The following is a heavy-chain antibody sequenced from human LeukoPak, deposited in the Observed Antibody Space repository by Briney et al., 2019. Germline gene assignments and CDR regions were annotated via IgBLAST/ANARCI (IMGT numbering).Heavy chain of an antibody. CDR3: ARDGAGVVTAIQG. CDR2: IKQDGSEQ. D-gene: IGHD2-21*02. CDR1: GFTFSSYW. Sequence: RGSLRLSCAASGFTFSSYWMSWVRQAPGKGLEWVANIKQDGSEQYYVDSVKGRVTISRDNAKNSLYLQMNRLRAEDTAVHYCARDGAGVVTAIQGWGQGTLVTVSS. V-gene: IGHV3-7*01. J-gene: IGHJ4*02.